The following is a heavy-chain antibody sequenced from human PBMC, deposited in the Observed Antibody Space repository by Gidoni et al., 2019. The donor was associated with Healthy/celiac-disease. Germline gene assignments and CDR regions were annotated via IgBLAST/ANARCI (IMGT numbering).Heavy chain of an antibody. CDR1: GFTFSSYS. Sequence: EVQLVESGGGLVQLGRSLRLSCAASGFTFSSYSMNWVRQAPVKGLEWVSYISSSSSTIYDADSVKGRFTISRDNAKNSLYLQMNSLRDEDTAVYYCARIVGAIPDYWGQGTLVTVSS. CDR2: ISSSSSTI. J-gene: IGHJ4*02. CDR3: ARIVGAIPDY. V-gene: IGHV3-48*02. D-gene: IGHD1-26*01.